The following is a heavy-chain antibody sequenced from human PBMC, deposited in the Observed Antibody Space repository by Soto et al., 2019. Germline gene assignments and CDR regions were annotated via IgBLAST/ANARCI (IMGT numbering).Heavy chain of an antibody. V-gene: IGHV4-34*12. CDR2: IIHSGST. D-gene: IGHD5-18*01. Sequence: QVQLQQWGAGLLKPSETLSLSCAVYGGSFSGYSWNWIRQPPGKGLEWIGEIIHSGSTNYNPSLKSRITISVDTSKNQISLNLTSVTAADSAVYYCARGKGSWAAGYSYRFLNDFWGQGSLVIVS. J-gene: IGHJ4*02. CDR1: GGSFSGYS. CDR3: ARGKGSWAAGYSYRFLNDF.